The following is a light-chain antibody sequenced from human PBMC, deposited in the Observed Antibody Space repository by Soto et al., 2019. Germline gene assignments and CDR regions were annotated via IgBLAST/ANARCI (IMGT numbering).Light chain of an antibody. CDR1: QSVSSY. CDR2: GAS. V-gene: IGKV3-15*01. J-gene: IGKJ1*01. Sequence: EIVLTQSPGTLSLSPGERATLSCRASQSVSSYLAWYHQKPGQPPRLLIYGASTRATGIPARFSGSGSGTEFTLTINSLQSEDFAVYYCQQYNNWPRTFGQGTKVDI. CDR3: QQYNNWPRT.